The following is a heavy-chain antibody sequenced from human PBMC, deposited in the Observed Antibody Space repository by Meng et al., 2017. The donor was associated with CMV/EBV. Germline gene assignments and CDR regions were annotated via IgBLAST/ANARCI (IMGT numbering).Heavy chain of an antibody. D-gene: IGHD5-18*01. J-gene: IGHJ4*02. V-gene: IGHV3-7*01. CDR1: GFTFSSYW. Sequence: GESLKISCAASGFTFSSYWMSWVRQAPGKGLEWVANIKQDGSEKYYEDSVKGRFTISRDNAKNSLYLQMNSLRAEDTAVYYCARAEQLWLILDYWGQGTLVTVSS. CDR2: IKQDGSEK. CDR3: ARAEQLWLILDY.